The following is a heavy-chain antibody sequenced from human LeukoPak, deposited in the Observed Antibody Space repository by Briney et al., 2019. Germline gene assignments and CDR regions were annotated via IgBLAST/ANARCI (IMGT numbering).Heavy chain of an antibody. CDR1: GGTFSSYT. Sequence: SVKVSCKASGGTFSSYTISWVRQAPGQGLEWMGGIFPILGIANYAQKFQGRVTITADKSTSTAYMELSSLRSEDTAVYYGARGVHSSSWAYYYYYMDVWGKGTTITVS. D-gene: IGHD6-13*01. CDR3: ARGVHSSSWAYYYYYMDV. J-gene: IGHJ6*03. CDR2: IFPILGIA. V-gene: IGHV1-69*10.